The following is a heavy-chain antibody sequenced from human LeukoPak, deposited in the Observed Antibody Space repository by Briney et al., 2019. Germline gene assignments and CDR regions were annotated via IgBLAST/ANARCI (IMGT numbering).Heavy chain of an antibody. D-gene: IGHD3-22*01. J-gene: IGHJ3*02. Sequence: ASVKVSFTVSGYTLTELSMHWVRQAPGKGLEWMGGFDPEDGETIYAQKFQGRVTMTEDTSTDTAYMELSSPRSEDTAVYYCATSSNNYDAAFDIWGQGTMVTVSS. CDR2: FDPEDGET. V-gene: IGHV1-24*01. CDR3: ATSSNNYDAAFDI. CDR1: GYTLTELS.